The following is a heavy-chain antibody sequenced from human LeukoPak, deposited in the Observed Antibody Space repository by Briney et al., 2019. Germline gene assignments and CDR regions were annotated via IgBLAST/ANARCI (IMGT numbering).Heavy chain of an antibody. D-gene: IGHD3-10*01. CDR3: ARYGSGPDS. V-gene: IGHV5-10-1*01. Sequence: GESLQISCQGFGYSFSNYWITWVRQLPGQGLEWMGRIDPRDSQTNYSPSFQGHITISSDSSITTAYLEWSSLTVSDTATYYCARYGSGPDSWGQGTLVIVSS. CDR2: IDPRDSQT. J-gene: IGHJ4*02. CDR1: GYSFSNYW.